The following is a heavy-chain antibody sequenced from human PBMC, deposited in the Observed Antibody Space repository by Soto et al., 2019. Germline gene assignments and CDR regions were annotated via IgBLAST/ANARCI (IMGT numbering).Heavy chain of an antibody. Sequence: QVQLVQSGAEVKKPGSSVKVSCKASGGTFSSYAINWVRQAPGQGLEWMGGIIPIFGTANYAQKFQGRVTITADESTSTAYMGLSSLRSEDTAVYYGARGNSIWLNTGYFDYWGQGTLVTVSS. CDR2: IIPIFGTA. CDR3: ARGNSIWLNTGYFDY. CDR1: GGTFSSYA. D-gene: IGHD3-3*02. J-gene: IGHJ4*02. V-gene: IGHV1-69*12.